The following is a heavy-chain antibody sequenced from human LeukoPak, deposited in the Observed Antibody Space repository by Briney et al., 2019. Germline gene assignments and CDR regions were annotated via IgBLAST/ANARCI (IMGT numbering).Heavy chain of an antibody. Sequence: GGSLRLSCAASGFTFSRYWMHWVRQAPGKGLVWVSRINSVGSYTSYADFVKGRFTISRDNAKNTVYLQMSSLRAEDTAVYYCARICSTTDCLISAWGQGTLVTVSS. V-gene: IGHV3-74*01. J-gene: IGHJ4*02. CDR3: ARICSTTDCLISA. D-gene: IGHD2-2*01. CDR1: GFTFSRYW. CDR2: INSVGSYT.